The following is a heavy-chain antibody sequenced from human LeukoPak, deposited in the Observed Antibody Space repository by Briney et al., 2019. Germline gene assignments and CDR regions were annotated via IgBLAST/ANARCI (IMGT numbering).Heavy chain of an antibody. V-gene: IGHV3-11*03. CDR2: ISGDSSYT. J-gene: IGHJ5*02. D-gene: IGHD3-22*01. CDR1: LFPFQDYY. Sequence: GGSLRLSCVACLFPFQDYYMSWIRQAPGKGLEWVSYISGDSSYTNYADSVKGRFTISRDNAKNSLYLQMNSLSAEDTAVYYCANHRRSGSEQVGFDPWGQGTLVTVSS. CDR3: ANHRRSGSEQVGFDP.